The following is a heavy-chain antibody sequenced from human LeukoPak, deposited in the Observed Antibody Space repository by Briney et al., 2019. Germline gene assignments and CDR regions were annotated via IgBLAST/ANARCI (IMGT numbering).Heavy chain of an antibody. D-gene: IGHD5-24*01. J-gene: IGHJ6*03. CDR2: IYYSGST. CDR1: GGSISSYH. V-gene: IGHV4-59*01. CDR3: ARGGGMGHYYYYMDV. Sequence: PSETLSLTCTVSGGSISSYHWSWIRQPPGKGLECMGYIYYSGSTNYNPSLKRRVTISVDTSKNQFSLKLSSVPAADTAVYYCARGGGMGHYYYYMDVWGKGTTVTISS.